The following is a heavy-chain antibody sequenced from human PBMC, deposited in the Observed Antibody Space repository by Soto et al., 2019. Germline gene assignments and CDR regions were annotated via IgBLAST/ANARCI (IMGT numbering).Heavy chain of an antibody. Sequence: PGGSRRLSCGASGFTFSSYAMSWVRQAPGKGLEGGSAISGSGGSTYYADSVKGRVTISRDNSKNTLYLQMNSLRAEDTAVYYCAKGGSSSLHFDYWGQGTLLPVSS. CDR2: ISGSGGST. V-gene: IGHV3-23*01. J-gene: IGHJ4*02. D-gene: IGHD6-6*01. CDR1: GFTFSSYA. CDR3: AKGGSSSLHFDY.